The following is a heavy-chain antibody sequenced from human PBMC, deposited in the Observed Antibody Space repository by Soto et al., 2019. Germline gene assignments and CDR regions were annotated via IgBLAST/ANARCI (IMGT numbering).Heavy chain of an antibody. V-gene: IGHV4-31*03. CDR3: ASRNQGHWFDP. Sequence: SETLSLTCTVSGGSISSGGYYWSWIRQHPGKGLEWIGYIYYSGFTYYNPSLKSRVTISVDTSKNQFSLKLSSVTAADTAVYYCASRNQGHWFDPWGQGTLVTVSS. CDR1: GGSISSGGYY. J-gene: IGHJ5*02. CDR2: IYYSGFT.